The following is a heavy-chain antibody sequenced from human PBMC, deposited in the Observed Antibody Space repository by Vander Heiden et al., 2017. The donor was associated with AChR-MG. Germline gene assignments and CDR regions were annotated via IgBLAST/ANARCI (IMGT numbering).Heavy chain of an antibody. Sequence: QVQLVESGGGVVQPGRSLRLSCAASGFTFRSYGMHWVGQAPGKGLEGVAVIWYDGSNKYYADAVKGRFTISRDNSKNTLYLQMNSLRAEDTAVYYCARDDGSGSYLGSFDYWGQGTLVTVSS. CDR3: ARDDGSGSYLGSFDY. CDR2: IWYDGSNK. D-gene: IGHD3-10*01. J-gene: IGHJ4*02. CDR1: GFTFRSYG. V-gene: IGHV3-33*01.